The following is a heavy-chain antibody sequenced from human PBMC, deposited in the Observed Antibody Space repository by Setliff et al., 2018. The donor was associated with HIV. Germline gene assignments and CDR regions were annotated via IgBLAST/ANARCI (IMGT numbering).Heavy chain of an antibody. V-gene: IGHV4-4*09. CDR3: ARSSGYYSTVFY. CDR1: GGSVTTYY. CDR2: IFPRGST. Sequence: SETLSLTCTVSGGSVTTYYWSWIRQSPARGLEWIGNIFPRGSTNYNPSLKSRVTISVDTSKNQFSLKLSSVTAADTAVYYCARSSGYYSTVFYWGQGTRVTVSS. J-gene: IGHJ4*02. D-gene: IGHD3-22*01.